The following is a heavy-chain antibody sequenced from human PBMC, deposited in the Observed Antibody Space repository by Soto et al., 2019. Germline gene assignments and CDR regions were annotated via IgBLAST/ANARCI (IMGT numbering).Heavy chain of an antibody. CDR3: ATQGFGKLHGLLDV. V-gene: IGHV4-59*08. CDR1: SVSINSFTNHY. CDR2: ISKSGFT. J-gene: IGHJ6*02. D-gene: IGHD3-10*01. Sequence: QAQLQTSGPGLVKPSETLSLTCTVSSVSINSFTNHYCSWIRQPPGKGLEWVGYISKSGFTRYNPSLSSRVTLSVDTSKNQFSLKLSSVTAADTALYFCATQGFGKLHGLLDVWGQGTTVTVSS.